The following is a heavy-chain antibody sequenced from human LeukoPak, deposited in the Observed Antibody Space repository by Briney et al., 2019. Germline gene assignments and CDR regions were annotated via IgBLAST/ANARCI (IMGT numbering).Heavy chain of an antibody. CDR2: IRYDGSNK. CDR3: SSYYYDSSGNDDAFDI. V-gene: IGHV3-30*02. CDR1: GFTFSSYG. D-gene: IGHD3-22*01. Sequence: PGRSLRLSCAASGFTFSSYGMHWVRQAPGKGLEWVAFIRYDGSNKYYADSVKGRFTISRDNSKNTLYLQMNGLRAEDTAVYYCSSYYYDSSGNDDAFDIWGQGTMVTVSS. J-gene: IGHJ3*02.